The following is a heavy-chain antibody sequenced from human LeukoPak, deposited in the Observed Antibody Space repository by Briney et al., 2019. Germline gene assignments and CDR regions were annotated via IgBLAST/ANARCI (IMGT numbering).Heavy chain of an antibody. CDR3: ARYTIVGATDGMDV. D-gene: IGHD1-26*01. CDR2: ISDSGTTT. CDR1: GFTFSSYA. J-gene: IGHJ6*02. Sequence: GGSLRLSCAASGFTFSSYAMSWVRQAPGKGLEWVSAISDSGTTTYYADSVKGRFTISRDNSKNTLSLQMNSLRVEDTAVYYCARYTIVGATDGMDVWGQGTTVTVSS. V-gene: IGHV3-23*01.